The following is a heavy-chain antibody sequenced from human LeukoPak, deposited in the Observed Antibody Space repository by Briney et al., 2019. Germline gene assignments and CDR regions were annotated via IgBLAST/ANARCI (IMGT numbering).Heavy chain of an antibody. D-gene: IGHD5-12*01. V-gene: IGHV4-39*01. CDR3: ARPPGGYSGYDSSEDY. CDR1: GGSISSSSYY. J-gene: IGHJ4*02. CDR2: IYYSGST. Sequence: PSETLSLTCTVSGGSISSSSYYWGWIRQLPGKGLEWIGSIYYSGSTYYNPSLKSRVTISVDTSKNQFSLKLSSVTAADTAVYYCARPPGGYSGYDSSEDYWGQGTLVTVSS.